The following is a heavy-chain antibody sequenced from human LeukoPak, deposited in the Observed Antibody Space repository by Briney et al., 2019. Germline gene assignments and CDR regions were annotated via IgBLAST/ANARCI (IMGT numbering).Heavy chain of an antibody. V-gene: IGHV3-30*02. CDR1: GFTFSSYG. J-gene: IGHJ3*02. CDR2: IRYDGSNK. CDR3: AKDQGHGDYVKAFDI. Sequence: PTGGSLRLSCAASGFTFSSYGMHWVRQAPGKGLEWVAFIRYDGSNKYYADSVKGRFTISRDNSKNTLYLQMNSLRAEDTAVYYCAKDQGHGDYVKAFDIWGQGTMVTVSS. D-gene: IGHD4-17*01.